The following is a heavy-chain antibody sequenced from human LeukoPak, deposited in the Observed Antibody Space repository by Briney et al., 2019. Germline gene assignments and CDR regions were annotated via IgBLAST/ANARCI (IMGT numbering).Heavy chain of an antibody. CDR2: INPNSGGT. D-gene: IGHD6-13*01. Sequence: ASVKVSCKASAYTFSDYFMYWVRQAPGQGLEWMGWINPNSGGTNYAQKFQGRVTMTRDTSISTAYMELSRLRSDDTAVYYCARGGVNGSSWYKYYYYYMDVWGKGTTVTVSS. CDR3: ARGGVNGSSWYKYYYYYMDV. CDR1: AYTFSDYF. V-gene: IGHV1-2*02. J-gene: IGHJ6*03.